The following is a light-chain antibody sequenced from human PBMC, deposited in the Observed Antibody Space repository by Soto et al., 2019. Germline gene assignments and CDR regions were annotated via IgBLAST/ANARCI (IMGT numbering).Light chain of an antibody. CDR3: QQCSNWPPT. J-gene: IGKJ4*01. CDR2: GAS. CDR1: QSVNTH. V-gene: IGKV3-11*01. Sequence: IVMTQSPATMSVSPGQRVTLSCTTSQSVNTHVAWYQQKPGQAPRLLMYGASSRATGTPDRISGGGSGTDFTLTISSLEPEDFAVYYCQQCSNWPPTFGGGTKVDIK.